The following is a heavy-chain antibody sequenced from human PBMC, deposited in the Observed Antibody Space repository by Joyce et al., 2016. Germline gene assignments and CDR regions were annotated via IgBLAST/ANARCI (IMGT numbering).Heavy chain of an antibody. D-gene: IGHD4-11*01. Sequence: EVQLVESGGGLVKPGESMRLSCTASGFIFSSYSMTWVRQAPVKGLEGVSSISRDNTYIFHADSVKGRFTISRDNARNSLYLQMNSLRAEDTAVYYCARDVLTTVTKAYGYWGQGTLVAVSS. CDR2: ISRDNTYI. CDR3: ARDVLTTVTKAYGY. J-gene: IGHJ4*02. V-gene: IGHV3-21*01. CDR1: GFIFSSYS.